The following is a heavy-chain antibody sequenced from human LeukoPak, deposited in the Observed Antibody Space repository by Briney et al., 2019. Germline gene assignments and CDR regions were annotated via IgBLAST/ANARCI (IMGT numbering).Heavy chain of an antibody. J-gene: IGHJ4*02. CDR3: ARRYGSYVGFSN. Sequence: SETLSLTCTVSGGSIRSSYYYWGWIRQPPGKGLEWIGSIYYSGSTYYNPSLKSRVTISVDTSKNQFSLKLSSVTAADTAVYYCARRYGSYVGFSNWGQGTLVTVSS. CDR2: IYYSGST. V-gene: IGHV4-39*01. CDR1: GGSIRSSYYY. D-gene: IGHD6-13*01.